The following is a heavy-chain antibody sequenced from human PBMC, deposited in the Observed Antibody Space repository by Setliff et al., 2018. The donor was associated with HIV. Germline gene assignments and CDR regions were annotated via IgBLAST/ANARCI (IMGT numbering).Heavy chain of an antibody. CDR1: GGSISSGIYY. V-gene: IGHV4-61*09. CDR2: VYTTGGT. CDR3: ARAPTGVTNAFDI. J-gene: IGHJ3*02. Sequence: SETLSLTCTVSGGSISSGIYYWIWIRQPAGKGLEWIGHVYTTGGTNYNPSLESRLTLSVDTSRNQFSLRLGSVTAADTAVYYCARAPTGVTNAFDIWGQGTMVT. D-gene: IGHD2-8*02.